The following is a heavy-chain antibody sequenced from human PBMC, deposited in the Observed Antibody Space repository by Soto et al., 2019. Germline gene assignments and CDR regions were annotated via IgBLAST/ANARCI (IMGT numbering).Heavy chain of an antibody. J-gene: IGHJ6*02. CDR3: ARDVPDTSLFFYYYGMDV. Sequence: QVHLVQSGAEVRKPGASVKVSCKASGYSFTSYGISWVRQAPGQGLEWMGWISTDNGNTNSAHNLQGRVSMTIDPSTSTAYMELWSLGSDDTAVYYCARDVPDTSLFFYYYGMDVWGQGTTVTVSS. CDR2: ISTDNGNT. D-gene: IGHD2-21*01. CDR1: GYSFTSYG. V-gene: IGHV1-18*01.